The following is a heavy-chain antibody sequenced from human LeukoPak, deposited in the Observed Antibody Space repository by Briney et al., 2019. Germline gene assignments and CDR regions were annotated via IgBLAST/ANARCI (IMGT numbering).Heavy chain of an antibody. V-gene: IGHV4-4*07. CDR2: IHGTLGST. D-gene: IGHD3-3*01. CDR3: ARIFDRDI. Sequence: PSETLSLTCTVSGGPIRDSYWSWVRHSAGTGMQWIGRIHGTLGSTNHNPSLKSRVVMSLDTSSNQFSLRLSAMSAADTATYYCARIFDRDIWGQGPLVTVSP. CDR1: GGPIRDSY. J-gene: IGHJ3*02.